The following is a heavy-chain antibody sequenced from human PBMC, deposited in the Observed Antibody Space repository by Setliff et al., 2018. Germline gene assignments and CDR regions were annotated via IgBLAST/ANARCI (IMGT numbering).Heavy chain of an antibody. CDR1: GVSTRSYW. CDR2: IYYSGST. Sequence: SETLSLTCSVSGVSTRSYWWSWIRQPPGKGLEWIGYIYYSGSTSYNPSLESRVSISIDTSKNQFSLKLTSATAADMAVYYCARWRYYDNGATYAFDIWGQGTLVTVSS. V-gene: IGHV4-59*01. D-gene: IGHD3-22*01. CDR3: ARWRYYDNGATYAFDI. J-gene: IGHJ3*02.